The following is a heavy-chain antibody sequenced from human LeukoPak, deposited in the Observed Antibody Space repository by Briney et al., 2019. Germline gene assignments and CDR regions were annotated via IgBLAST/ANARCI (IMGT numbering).Heavy chain of an antibody. CDR2: ISYIGNT. J-gene: IGHJ4*02. CDR1: GDSFSGYY. D-gene: IGHD6-19*01. CDR3: ARTVKGLVNFDY. V-gene: IGHV4-59*01. Sequence: SETLSLTCTVSGDSFSGYYWNWIRQPPGKGLEWIGYISYIGNTNYNPSFKSRVTMSVDTSEKQFSLRLTSVTAADTAVYYCARTVKGLVNFDYWGLGTLVTVSS.